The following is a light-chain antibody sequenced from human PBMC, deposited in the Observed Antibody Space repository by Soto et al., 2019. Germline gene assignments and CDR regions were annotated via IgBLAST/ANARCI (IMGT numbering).Light chain of an antibody. J-gene: IGLJ1*01. Sequence: QSVLTQPPSVSGAPGQRVTISCTGGSSNIGAGYDVHWYQQLPGTAPKLLIYGNNNRPSGVPDRFSGSKSGTSASLAITGLQAEDEADYYCQSYDSSLSAHVFGTGTKLTVL. CDR3: QSYDSSLSAHV. V-gene: IGLV1-40*01. CDR1: SSNIGAGYD. CDR2: GNN.